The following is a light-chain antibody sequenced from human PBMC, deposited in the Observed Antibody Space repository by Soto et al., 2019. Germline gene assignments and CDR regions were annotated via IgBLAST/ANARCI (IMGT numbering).Light chain of an antibody. V-gene: IGKV1-33*01. J-gene: IGKJ4*01. CDR1: QDINNY. CDR3: QQYDDLPPLT. CDR2: DAS. Sequence: DLQMTQSPSSLSASVGDRVTITCQASQDINNYVNWYQQKLGQAPKLLIYDASNLETGVPSRFSGSGSGTYFTFTISSLQPEDIATYYCQQYDDLPPLTFGGGTKVEMK.